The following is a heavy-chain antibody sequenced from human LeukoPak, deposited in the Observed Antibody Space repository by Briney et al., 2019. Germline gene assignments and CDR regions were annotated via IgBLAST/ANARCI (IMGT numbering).Heavy chain of an antibody. V-gene: IGHV5-51*01. CDR3: ARQVIGEAAAGTFYYYYYGMDV. Sequence: GVPRKTSCKGSGYSFTSYWIGWVRQIPGKGLGGLGVMYPGDSDPTYSPTIQGQVTISADKSISTAYLQWSSLKASDTAMYYCARQVIGEAAAGTFYYYYYGMDVWGQGTTVTVSS. D-gene: IGHD6-13*01. CDR1: GYSFTSYW. CDR2: MYPGDSDP. J-gene: IGHJ6*02.